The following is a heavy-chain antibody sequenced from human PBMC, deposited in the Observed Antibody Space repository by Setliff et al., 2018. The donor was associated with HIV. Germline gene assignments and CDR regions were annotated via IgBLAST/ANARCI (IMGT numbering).Heavy chain of an antibody. CDR2: LSGSGGST. V-gene: IGHV3-23*01. CDR1: GFTFSSYA. J-gene: IGHJ6*03. CDR3: VRDKEGYYYYYMDV. Sequence: GGSLRLSCAASGFTFSSYAMSWVRQAPGKGLEWVSALSGSGGSTYYADSVKGRFTISRDNSKNTLYLQMNSLRVEDTAVYYCVRDKEGYYYYYMDVWGKGTTVTVSS.